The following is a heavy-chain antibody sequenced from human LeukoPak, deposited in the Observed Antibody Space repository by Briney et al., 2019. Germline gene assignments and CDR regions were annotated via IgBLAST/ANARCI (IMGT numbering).Heavy chain of an antibody. V-gene: IGHV3-21*01. CDR3: AREIGYQLLSNGN. CDR1: GFTFSSYS. Sequence: PGGSLRLSCAASGFTFSSYSMNWVRQAPGKGLEWVSSISSSSSYIYYADSVKGRFTISRDSAKNSLYLQMNSLRAEDTAVYYCAREIGYQLLSNGNWGQGTLVTVSS. D-gene: IGHD2-2*01. CDR2: ISSSSSYI. J-gene: IGHJ4*02.